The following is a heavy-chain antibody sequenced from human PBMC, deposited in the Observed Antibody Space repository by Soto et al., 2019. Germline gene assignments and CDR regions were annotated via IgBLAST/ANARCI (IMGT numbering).Heavy chain of an antibody. Sequence: GGSLRLSCAASGFTFSGSAMHWVRQASGKGLEWVGRIRSKANSYATAYAASVKGRFTISRDDSKNTAYLQMNSLKTEDTAVYYCLIPPNRRNWFDPWGQGTLVTVSS. J-gene: IGHJ5*02. CDR1: GFTFSGSA. V-gene: IGHV3-73*01. CDR2: IRSKANSYAT. CDR3: LIPPNRRNWFDP.